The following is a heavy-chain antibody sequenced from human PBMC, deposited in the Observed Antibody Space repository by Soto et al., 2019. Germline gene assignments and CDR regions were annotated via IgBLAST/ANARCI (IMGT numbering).Heavy chain of an antibody. CDR3: ARDRVAGIWGDAFDI. CDR2: INPYNANT. J-gene: IGHJ3*02. V-gene: IGHV1-18*04. Sequence: ASVKVSCKTSGYTFTNHGINWVRQAPGQGLEWMGWINPYNANTNDAQKLQGRVTTTTDTSTTTAYMDLRSLTSDDTAVYYCARDRVAGIWGDAFDIWGQGTMVT. CDR1: GYTFTNHG. D-gene: IGHD3-16*01.